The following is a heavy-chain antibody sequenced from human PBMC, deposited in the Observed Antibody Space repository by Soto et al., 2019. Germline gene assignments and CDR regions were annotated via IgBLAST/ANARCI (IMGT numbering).Heavy chain of an antibody. J-gene: IGHJ4*02. CDR3: AKGGASDYDFWSGYYWG. CDR2: ISWNSGSI. V-gene: IGHV3-9*01. CDR1: GFTFDDYA. Sequence: EVQLVESGGGLVQPGRSLRLSCAASGFTFDDYAMHWVRQAPGKGLEWVSGISWNSGSIGYADSVKGRFTISRDNAKNSLYLQMNSLRAEDTDLYYCAKGGASDYDFWSGYYWGWGQGTLVTVSS. D-gene: IGHD3-3*01.